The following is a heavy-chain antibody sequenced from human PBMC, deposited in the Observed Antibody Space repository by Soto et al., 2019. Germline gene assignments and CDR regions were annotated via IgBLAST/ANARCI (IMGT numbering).Heavy chain of an antibody. CDR1: GYTFTSYG. V-gene: IGHV1-2*02. CDR3: AREHAGFGDY. J-gene: IGHJ4*02. Sequence: ASVKVSCKASGYTFTSYGIHWVRQAPGQGLEWLGWFNPKTGGPNYAPKFQGRVTMTRDTSLSTTYMELTSLTSDDTAVYYCAREHAGFGDYWGPGTLVTVSS. D-gene: IGHD3-16*01. CDR2: FNPKTGGP.